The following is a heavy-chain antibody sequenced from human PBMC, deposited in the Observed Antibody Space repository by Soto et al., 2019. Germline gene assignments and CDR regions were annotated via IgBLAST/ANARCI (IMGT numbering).Heavy chain of an antibody. CDR3: ARGDFEYSSSHAGYYYYYGMDV. Sequence: QVQLVQSGAEVKKPGSSVKVSCKASGGTFSSYAISWVRQAPGQGLEWMGGIIPIFGTANYAQKFQGRVTITADESTSTAYMELSSLRSEDTAVYYCARGDFEYSSSHAGYYYYYGMDVWGQGTTVTVSS. CDR2: IIPIFGTA. J-gene: IGHJ6*02. CDR1: GGTFSSYA. D-gene: IGHD6-6*01. V-gene: IGHV1-69*01.